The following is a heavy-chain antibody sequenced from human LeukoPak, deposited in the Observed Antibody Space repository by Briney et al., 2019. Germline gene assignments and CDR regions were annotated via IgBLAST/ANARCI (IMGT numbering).Heavy chain of an antibody. V-gene: IGHV1-18*01. Sequence: SVKVSCKASGYTFTSYGLSWVGQAPGQGLAWMGWISAYNGNTNYAPNLQGRITMTTDTSTSTVYMELRSLRSDDTAVYYCARDGDILTGYQRWDYWGQGTLVTVSS. CDR3: ARDGDILTGYQRWDY. CDR2: ISAYNGNT. J-gene: IGHJ4*02. D-gene: IGHD3-9*01. CDR1: GYTFTSYG.